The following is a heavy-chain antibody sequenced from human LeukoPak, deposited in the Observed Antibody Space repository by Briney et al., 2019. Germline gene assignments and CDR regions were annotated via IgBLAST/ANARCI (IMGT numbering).Heavy chain of an antibody. CDR3: TRIEMATSHFDY. D-gene: IGHD5-24*01. V-gene: IGHV3-66*02. CDR2: SYSGGST. J-gene: IGHJ4*02. Sequence: GGSLRLSCAASGFTVISNYMSWVRPAPGKGLEGVSVSYSGGSTYCADPVKSRFTISIDNSNNTLYLQMTSLRAEDTAVYDCTRIEMATSHFDYWGQGTLVTVSS. CDR1: GFTVISNY.